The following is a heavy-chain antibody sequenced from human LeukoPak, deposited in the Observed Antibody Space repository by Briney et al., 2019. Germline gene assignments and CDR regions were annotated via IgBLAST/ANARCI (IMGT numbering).Heavy chain of an antibody. Sequence: GGSLRLSCAASGFTFSSYAMHWVRQAPGKGLEWVAVISYDGSNKYYADSVKGRFTISRDNSKNTLYLQMNSLRAEDTAVYYCAREVHDSSGYYYSTGYYFDYWGQGTLVTVSS. J-gene: IGHJ4*02. CDR3: AREVHDSSGYYYSTGYYFDY. D-gene: IGHD3-22*01. CDR1: GFTFSSYA. CDR2: ISYDGSNK. V-gene: IGHV3-30-3*01.